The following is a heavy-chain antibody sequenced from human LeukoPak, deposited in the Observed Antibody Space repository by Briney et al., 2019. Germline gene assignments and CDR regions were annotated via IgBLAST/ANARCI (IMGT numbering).Heavy chain of an antibody. Sequence: SETLSLTCTVSGGSISTYYWRWLRQPPGKGLVWLAYIYYSGSTDYNPSLKSRVTISVDTSKSQVSLKLSSVTAADTAVYYCATNAGGSYSAALDIWGQGTMVTVSS. CDR1: GGSISTYY. CDR2: IYYSGST. V-gene: IGHV4-59*01. D-gene: IGHD1-26*01. CDR3: ATNAGGSYSAALDI. J-gene: IGHJ3*02.